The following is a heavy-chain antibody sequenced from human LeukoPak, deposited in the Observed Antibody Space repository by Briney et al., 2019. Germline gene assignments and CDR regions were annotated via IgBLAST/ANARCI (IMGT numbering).Heavy chain of an antibody. CDR3: TRGQAGATQLFDY. CDR2: IYHTGTT. CDR1: DVSVTRGPDY. V-gene: IGHV4-61*01. J-gene: IGHJ4*02. D-gene: IGHD1-26*01. Sequence: SETLSLTRTVSDVSVTRGPDYWTWIRQPPGKGLEWIGYIYHTGTTNYNSSLKSRVTISIDTSKNQFSLNLNSVTAADTAVYYCTRGQAGATQLFDYWGQGILVTVSS.